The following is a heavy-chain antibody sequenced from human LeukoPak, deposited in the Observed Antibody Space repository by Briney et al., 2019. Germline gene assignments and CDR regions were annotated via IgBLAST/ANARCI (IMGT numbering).Heavy chain of an antibody. V-gene: IGHV1-69*13. CDR2: IIPIFGTP. J-gene: IGHJ4*02. D-gene: IGHD3-10*01. CDR1: GGTFSSHV. Sequence: SVKVSCKASGGTFSSHVISWVRQAPGQGPEWMGGIIPIFGTPHYAQKFQGRVTFTADESTGTAYMELGSLRSEDSAVYYCARDNLGVGDLLHYFDHWGQGSLVTVSS. CDR3: ARDNLGVGDLLHYFDH.